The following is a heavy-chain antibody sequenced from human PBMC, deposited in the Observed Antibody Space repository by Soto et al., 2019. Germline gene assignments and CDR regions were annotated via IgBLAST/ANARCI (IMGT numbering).Heavy chain of an antibody. D-gene: IGHD3-3*01. V-gene: IGHV3-23*01. J-gene: IGHJ4*02. CDR2: ISGGGAIT. Sequence: GSLRLSCAASGFTFTSFAMTWVRQTPGKGLEWVSGISGGGAITYYADSVKGRFTISRDNSKSTPYLHMSSLRAEDTALYYCAKRGRLRGDLWSGTRLASLDYWGQGT. CDR3: AKRGRLRGDLWSGTRLASLDY. CDR1: GFTFTSFA.